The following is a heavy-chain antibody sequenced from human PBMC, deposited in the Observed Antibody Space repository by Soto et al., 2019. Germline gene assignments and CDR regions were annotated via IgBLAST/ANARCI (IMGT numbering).Heavy chain of an antibody. CDR2: IYYSGST. V-gene: IGHV4-59*08. J-gene: IGHJ5*02. D-gene: IGHD2-15*01. CDR1: GGSISSYY. Sequence: SETLSLTCTVSGGSISSYYWSWIRQPPGKGLEWIGYIYYSGSTNYNPSLKSRVTISVDTSKNQFSLKLSSVTAADTAVYYCARMETLLLPHDQPNWFDPWGQGTLVTVSS. CDR3: ARMETLLLPHDQPNWFDP.